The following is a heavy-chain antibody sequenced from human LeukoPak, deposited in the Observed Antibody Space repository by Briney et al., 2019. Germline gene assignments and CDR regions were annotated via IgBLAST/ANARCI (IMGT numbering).Heavy chain of an antibody. CDR2: MSPNSGNT. D-gene: IGHD2-15*01. CDR3: ARGSFSRWTTQSYFDY. CDR1: GYTFTSYD. J-gene: IGHJ4*02. V-gene: IGHV1-8*01. Sequence: ASVKVSRKASGYTFTSYDIYWLRQAPGQGPEWMGWMSPNSGNTGSAQRFQGRVTMTRDTSMSSAYMELSNLRPEDTAVYYCARGSFSRWTTQSYFDYWGQGTLVTVSS.